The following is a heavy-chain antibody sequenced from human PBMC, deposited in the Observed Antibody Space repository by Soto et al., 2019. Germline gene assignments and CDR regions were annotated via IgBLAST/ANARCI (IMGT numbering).Heavy chain of an antibody. CDR1: GFTFSNYA. CDR3: AKSTGWYDAFDM. Sequence: EVQLLESGGGLVQPGGSVRLSCAASGFTFSNYAMSWVRQAPGKGLEWVSVISDSGGSTHYADSVKGRFTISRDNPKNTLYLQTNSLRAEDTAAYHCAKSTGWYDAFDMWGQGTMVTVSS. J-gene: IGHJ3*02. CDR2: ISDSGGST. D-gene: IGHD6-19*01. V-gene: IGHV3-23*01.